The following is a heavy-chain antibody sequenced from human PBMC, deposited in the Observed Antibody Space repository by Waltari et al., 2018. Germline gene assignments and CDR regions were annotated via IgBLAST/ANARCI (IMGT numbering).Heavy chain of an antibody. J-gene: IGHJ4*02. V-gene: IGHV1-2*02. CDR2: INPYSGGT. Sequence: QVQLVQSGAEVKKPGASVKVSCKTSGYTFTGYYMYWVRPAPGQGLEWMGWINPYSGGTAYAQKFQGRVTLTRDTSISTAYMELNRLISDDSAMYYCATAPDAFQIINWGQGTLVTVSS. CDR1: GYTFTGYY. D-gene: IGHD2-2*01. CDR3: ATAPDAFQIIN.